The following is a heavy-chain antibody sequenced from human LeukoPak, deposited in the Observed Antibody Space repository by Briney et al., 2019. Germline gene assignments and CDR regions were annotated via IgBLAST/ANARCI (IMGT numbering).Heavy chain of an antibody. CDR3: AKTGGSTSHPAD. J-gene: IGHJ4*02. CDR2: ISGSGGST. Sequence: GGSLRLSCAASGFTFSSYVMSWVRQAPGKGLEWVSGISGSGGSTYYADSVKGRFTISRDNSKITLYPQMNSLKAEDTAVYYCAKTGGSTSHPADWGQGTLVTVSS. V-gene: IGHV3-23*01. D-gene: IGHD3-16*01. CDR1: GFTFSSYV.